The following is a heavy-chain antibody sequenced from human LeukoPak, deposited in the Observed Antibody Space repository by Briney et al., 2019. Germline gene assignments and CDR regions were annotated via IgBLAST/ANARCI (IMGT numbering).Heavy chain of an antibody. CDR3: ASSRGYCSGGSCYDGVGYGMDV. D-gene: IGHD2-15*01. V-gene: IGHV7-4-1*02. Sequence: ASVKVSCKASGYTFTSYAMNWVRQAPGQGLEWMGWINTNTGNPTYAQGFTGRFVFSLDTSVSTAYPQISSLKAEDTAVYYCASSRGYCSGGSCYDGVGYGMDVWGQGTTVTVSS. J-gene: IGHJ6*02. CDR1: GYTFTSYA. CDR2: INTNTGNP.